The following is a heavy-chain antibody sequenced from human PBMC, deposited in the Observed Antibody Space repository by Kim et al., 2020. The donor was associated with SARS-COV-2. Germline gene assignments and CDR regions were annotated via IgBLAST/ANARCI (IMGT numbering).Heavy chain of an antibody. J-gene: IGHJ5*02. Sequence: GGSLRLSCAASGFTFSSYSMNWVRQAPGKGLEWVSSISSSSSYIYYADSVKGRFIISRDNAKNSLYLQMNSLRAEDTAVYYCARDYRITIFSSFPYNWFDPWGQGTLVTVSS. D-gene: IGHD3-3*01. V-gene: IGHV3-21*01. CDR2: ISSSSSYI. CDR1: GFTFSSYS. CDR3: ARDYRITIFSSFPYNWFDP.